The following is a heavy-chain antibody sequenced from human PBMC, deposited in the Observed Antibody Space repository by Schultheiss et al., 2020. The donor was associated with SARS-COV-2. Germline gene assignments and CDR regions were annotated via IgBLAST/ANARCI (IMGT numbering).Heavy chain of an antibody. CDR1: GFTFSSYS. CDR3: ARDRSGELPAAFDY. J-gene: IGHJ4*02. Sequence: GGSLRLSCAASGFTFSSYSMNWVRQAPGKGLEWVSAISGSGGSTYYADSVKGRFTISRDNAKNSLYLQMNSLRAEDTAVYYCARDRSGELPAAFDYWGQGTLVTVSS. CDR2: ISGSGGST. D-gene: IGHD1-26*01. V-gene: IGHV3-48*04.